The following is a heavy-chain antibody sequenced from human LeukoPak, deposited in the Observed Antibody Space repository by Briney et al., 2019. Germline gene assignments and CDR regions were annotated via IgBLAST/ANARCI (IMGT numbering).Heavy chain of an antibody. CDR1: GFTFSSYW. CDR3: ARGNAGFDY. V-gene: IGHV3-74*01. J-gene: IGHJ4*02. CDR2: TNNDGSAT. D-gene: IGHD2-2*01. Sequence: GGSLRLSCVASGFTFSSYWMHWVRQAPGKGLVWVSFTNNDGSATNYADSVKGRFTISRDNAKNTLYLQMNSLSAEDTAVYYCARGNAGFDYWGQGTVVTVSS.